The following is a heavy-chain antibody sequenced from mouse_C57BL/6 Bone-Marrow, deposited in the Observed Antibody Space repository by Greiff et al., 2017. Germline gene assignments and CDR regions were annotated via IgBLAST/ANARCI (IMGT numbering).Heavy chain of an antibody. V-gene: IGHV1-39*01. CDR2: INPNYGTT. J-gene: IGHJ1*03. Sequence: EVKLMESGPELVKPGASVKISCKASGYSFTDYNMNWVKQSNGKSLEWIGVINPNYGTTRYNQKFKGKATLTVDQSSSTAYMQLNSLTSEDSAVYDCASGDGYYVLGYFDVWGTGTTVTVSS. CDR1: GYSFTDYN. D-gene: IGHD2-3*01. CDR3: ASGDGYYVLGYFDV.